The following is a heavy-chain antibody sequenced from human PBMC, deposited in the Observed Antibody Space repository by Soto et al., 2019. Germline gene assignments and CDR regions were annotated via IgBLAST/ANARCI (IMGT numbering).Heavy chain of an antibody. V-gene: IGHV4-30-4*01. Sequence: SVTLSRTYSVPGGPFRIGGSCWQWIRQPTGKGLEWIGYIYYSGSTYYKPSLKSQVTISVDTSKNQVSLKLSSVTAADTAVYYCARVRPLGSGSYPLFDLWGQGTLVTVSS. J-gene: IGHJ4*02. D-gene: IGHD3-10*01. CDR1: GGPFRIGGSC. CDR3: ARVRPLGSGSYPLFDL. CDR2: IYYSGST.